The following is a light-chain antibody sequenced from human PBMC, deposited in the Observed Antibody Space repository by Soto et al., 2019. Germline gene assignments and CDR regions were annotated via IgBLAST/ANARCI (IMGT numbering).Light chain of an antibody. Sequence: DIQMTQSPSTLSASVGDRVTITCRASQSVSHWLAWYQQKPGKAPKALIYDASTLETGVPSRFSGSGSGTDFTLTISSLQPDDFATYYCQQYNSYQHTFGQGTKVDTK. V-gene: IGKV1-5*01. CDR3: QQYNSYQHT. CDR2: DAS. CDR1: QSVSHW. J-gene: IGKJ2*01.